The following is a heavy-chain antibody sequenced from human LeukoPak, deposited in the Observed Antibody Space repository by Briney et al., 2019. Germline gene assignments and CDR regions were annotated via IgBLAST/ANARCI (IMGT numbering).Heavy chain of an antibody. CDR2: IIPIFGTA. V-gene: IGHV1-69*01. D-gene: IGHD2-2*01. J-gene: IGHJ4*02. Sequence: SVKVSCKASGGTFSSYAISWVRQAPGQGLEWMGGIIPIFGTANYAQKFQGRVTITADESTSTAYMELSSLRSEDTAVYYCARVRDQLLLFGSFGYWGQGTLVTVSS. CDR3: ARVRDQLLLFGSFGY. CDR1: GGTFSSYA.